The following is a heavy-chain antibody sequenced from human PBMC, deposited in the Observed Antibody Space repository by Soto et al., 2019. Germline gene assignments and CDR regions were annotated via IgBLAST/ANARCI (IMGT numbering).Heavy chain of an antibody. CDR2: IGAADDP. CDR1: GFTFSAYD. V-gene: IGHV3-13*05. D-gene: IGHD2-15*01. CDR3: ARAYSGRLPRRADYYFAMDV. J-gene: IGHJ6*02. Sequence: GVSLRLSCAASGFTFSAYDMHWVRQTTGKGLEWVSAIGAADDPYYLGSVKGRFTISRENAKNSLYLQMNSLRAEDTAVYYCARAYSGRLPRRADYYFAMDVWGQGNTVTV.